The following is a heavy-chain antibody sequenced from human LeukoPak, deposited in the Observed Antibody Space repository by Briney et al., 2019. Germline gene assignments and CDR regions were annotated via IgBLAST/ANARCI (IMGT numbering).Heavy chain of an antibody. V-gene: IGHV4-39*01. J-gene: IGHJ4*02. D-gene: IGHD6-19*01. Sequence: SETLSLTCTVSGGSISSSYYYWGWIRQPPGKGLEWIGSIYYSGSTYYNPSLKSRVTISVDTSKNQFSLKLSSVTAADTAVYYCARGNSIAVAAQIDYWGQGTLVTVSS. CDR2: IYYSGST. CDR1: GGSISSSYYY. CDR3: ARGNSIAVAAQIDY.